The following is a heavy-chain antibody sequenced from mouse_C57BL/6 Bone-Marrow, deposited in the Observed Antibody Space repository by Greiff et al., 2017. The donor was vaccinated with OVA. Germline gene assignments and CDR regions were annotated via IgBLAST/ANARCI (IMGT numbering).Heavy chain of an antibody. Sequence: QVQLQQSGPELVKPGASVKISCKASGYAFSSSWMNWVKQRPGKGLEWIGRIYPGDGDTNYNGKFKGKATLTADKSSSTAYMQLSSLTSEDSAVYFCAREDSSYWYFDVWGTGTTVTVSS. CDR2: IYPGDGDT. CDR3: AREDSSYWYFDV. D-gene: IGHD1-1*01. CDR1: GYAFSSSW. J-gene: IGHJ1*03. V-gene: IGHV1-82*01.